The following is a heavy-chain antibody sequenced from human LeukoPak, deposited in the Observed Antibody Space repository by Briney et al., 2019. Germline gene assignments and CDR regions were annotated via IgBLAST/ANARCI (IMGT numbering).Heavy chain of an antibody. D-gene: IGHD1-26*01. CDR3: ARQVGTTLYFDY. CDR1: GYSFTSYW. J-gene: IGHJ4*02. CDR2: IYPADSDT. Sequence: GESLKISCKGSGYSFTSYWIGWVRQMPGKGLEWMGIIYPADSDTRFSPSFQGQVTISADKSISTAYLQWNSLKASDTAFYYCARQVGTTLYFDYWGQGTLVTVSS. V-gene: IGHV5-51*01.